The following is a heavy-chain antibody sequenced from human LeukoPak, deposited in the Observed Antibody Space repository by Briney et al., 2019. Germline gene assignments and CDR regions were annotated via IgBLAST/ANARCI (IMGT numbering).Heavy chain of an antibody. J-gene: IGHJ4*02. V-gene: IGHV1-2*02. CDR3: ARPRLKYSGSYIVY. CDR1: GYTFTGYY. Sequence: GASVKVSCKASGYTFTGYYMHWVRQAPGQGLEWMGWINPNSGGTNYAQKFQGRVTMTRTTSISTAYMELSSLRSEDTAVYYCARPRLKYSGSYIVYWGQGTLVTVSS. D-gene: IGHD1-26*01. CDR2: INPNSGGT.